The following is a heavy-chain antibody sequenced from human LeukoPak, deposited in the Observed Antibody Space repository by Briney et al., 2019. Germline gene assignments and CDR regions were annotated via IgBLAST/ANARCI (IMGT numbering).Heavy chain of an antibody. CDR2: IRYDGSNK. D-gene: IGHD6-19*01. Sequence: PGGSLRLSCAASGFTFGSYGMHWVRQAPGKGLEWVAFIRYDGSNKYYADSVKGRFTISRDNSKNTLYLQMNSLRAEDTAVYYCARDYGVAEGYWGQGTLVTVSS. CDR1: GFTFGSYG. CDR3: ARDYGVAEGY. V-gene: IGHV3-30*02. J-gene: IGHJ4*02.